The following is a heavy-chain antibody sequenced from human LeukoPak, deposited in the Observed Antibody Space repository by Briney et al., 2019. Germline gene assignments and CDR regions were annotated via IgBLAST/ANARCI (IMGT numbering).Heavy chain of an antibody. J-gene: IGHJ5*02. CDR3: ATYRQVLLPFEP. V-gene: IGHV3-23*01. Sequence: GGSLRLSCAASGFTFSTFAMIWVRQLPGKGLERVSSIFPSGGEIHYADSVRGRFTISRDNSKSTLSLQMNSLRAEDTAIYYCATYRQVLLPFEPWGQGTLVTVSS. D-gene: IGHD2-8*02. CDR1: GFTFSTFA. CDR2: IFPSGGEI.